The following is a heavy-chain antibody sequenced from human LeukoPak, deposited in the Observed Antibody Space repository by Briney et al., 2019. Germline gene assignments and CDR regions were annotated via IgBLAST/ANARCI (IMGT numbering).Heavy chain of an antibody. Sequence: SETLSLTRTVSGGSVSSSSYHWGWIRQPPGKGLEWIGSVFYSGSTYYNPSLKSRVTMSVDTSKNQFSLKLSSVIAADTAVYYCARLWSTDCSGGSCPHQPNYWGQGTLVTVSS. J-gene: IGHJ4*02. CDR2: VFYSGST. V-gene: IGHV4-39*01. CDR3: ARLWSTDCSGGSCPHQPNY. D-gene: IGHD2-15*01. CDR1: GGSVSSSSYH.